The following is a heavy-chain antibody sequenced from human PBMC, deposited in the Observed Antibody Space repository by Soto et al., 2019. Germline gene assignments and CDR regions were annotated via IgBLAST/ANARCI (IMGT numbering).Heavy chain of an antibody. CDR2: ISYDGSNK. Sequence: PGGSLILSCAASGFTFSSYAMHWVRQAPGKGLEWVAVISYDGSNKYYADSVKGRFTISRDNSKNTLYLQMNSLRAEDTAVYYCAREGCSSTSCYPYYFDYWGQGTLVTVSS. CDR3: AREGCSSTSCYPYYFDY. V-gene: IGHV3-30-3*01. CDR1: GFTFSSYA. D-gene: IGHD2-2*01. J-gene: IGHJ4*02.